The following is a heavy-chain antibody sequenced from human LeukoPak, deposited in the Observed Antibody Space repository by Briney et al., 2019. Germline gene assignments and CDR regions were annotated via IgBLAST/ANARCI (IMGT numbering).Heavy chain of an antibody. J-gene: IGHJ4*02. CDR2: IYYSGST. CDR1: GGSISSYY. Sequence: SETLSLTCTVSGGSISSYYWSWIRQPPGKGLEWIGFIYYSGSTNYNPSLKSRVTISVDTSKNQFSLKLTSVTAADTAVYYCARDSSYITSWPFDYWGQGNLVTVSS. V-gene: IGHV4-59*12. CDR3: ARDSSYITSWPFDY. D-gene: IGHD6-13*01.